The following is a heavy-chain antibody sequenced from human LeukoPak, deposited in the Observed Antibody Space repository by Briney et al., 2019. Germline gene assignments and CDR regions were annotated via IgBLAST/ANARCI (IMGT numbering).Heavy chain of an antibody. CDR2: MNPNSGNT. CDR3: ARGAGKSLFRVVVPAATIYVGWFDP. D-gene: IGHD2-2*01. J-gene: IGHJ5*02. V-gene: IGHV1-8*01. CDR1: GYTFTSYD. Sequence: ASVKVSCKASGYTFTSYDINWVRQATGQGLEWMGWMNPNSGNTGYAQKFQGRVTMTRNTSISTAYMELSSLRSEDTAVYYCARGAGKSLFRVVVPAATIYVGWFDPWGQETLVTVSS.